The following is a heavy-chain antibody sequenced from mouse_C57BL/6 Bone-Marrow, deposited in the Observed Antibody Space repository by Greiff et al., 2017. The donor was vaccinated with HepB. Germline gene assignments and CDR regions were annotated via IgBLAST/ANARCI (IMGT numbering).Heavy chain of an antibody. CDR3: ARDGRWLLRFAY. Sequence: DVKLQESGGGLVKPGGSLKLSCAASGFTFSSYAMSWVRQTPEKRLEWVATISDGGSYTYYPDNVKGRFTISRDNAKNNLYLQMSHLKSEDTAMYYCARDGRWLLRFAYWGQGTLVTVSA. CDR2: ISDGGSYT. D-gene: IGHD2-3*01. V-gene: IGHV5-4*01. J-gene: IGHJ3*01. CDR1: GFTFSSYA.